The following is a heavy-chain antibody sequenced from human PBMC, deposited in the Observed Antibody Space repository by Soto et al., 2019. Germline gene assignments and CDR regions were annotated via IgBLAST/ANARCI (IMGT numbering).Heavy chain of an antibody. V-gene: IGHV3-49*03. CDR3: TRDPYVGTMIFYWPQFDAFDI. D-gene: IGHD3-22*01. CDR2: IRSKAYGGTT. Sequence: GGSLRLSCTASGFTFGDYAMSWFRQAPGKGLEWVGFIRSKAYGGTTEYAASVKGRFTISRDDSKSIAYLQMNSLKTEDTAVYYCTRDPYVGTMIFYWPQFDAFDIRGQGTMVTFSS. CDR1: GFTFGDYA. J-gene: IGHJ3*02.